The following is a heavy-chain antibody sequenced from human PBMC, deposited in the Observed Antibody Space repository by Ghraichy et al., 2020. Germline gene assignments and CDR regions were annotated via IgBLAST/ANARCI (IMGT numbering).Heavy chain of an antibody. V-gene: IGHV1-2*06. J-gene: IGHJ4*02. Sequence: ASVKVSCKASGYTFTDYFIQWVRQAPGQGLEWMGRINPNSGDTTFGQKFQGRVTMTRDTSISTAYMDLSSLRSDDTAIYFCAREDSRTVTFDQWGQGTLVTGSS. CDR2: INPNSGDT. D-gene: IGHD4-11*01. CDR1: GYTFTDYF. CDR3: AREDSRTVTFDQ.